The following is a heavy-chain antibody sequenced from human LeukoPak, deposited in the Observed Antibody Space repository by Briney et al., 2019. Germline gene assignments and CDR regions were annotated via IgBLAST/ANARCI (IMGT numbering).Heavy chain of an antibody. J-gene: IGHJ3*02. CDR2: ISSSSSYI. Sequence: GGSLRLSCAASGFTFSSYSMDWVRQAPGKGLEWVSSISSSSSYIYYADSVKGRFTISRDNAKNSLYLQMNSLRAEDTAVYYCARLIPYYDSSGYSDDAFDIWGQGTMVTVSS. CDR1: GFTFSSYS. CDR3: ARLIPYYDSSGYSDDAFDI. V-gene: IGHV3-21*01. D-gene: IGHD3-22*01.